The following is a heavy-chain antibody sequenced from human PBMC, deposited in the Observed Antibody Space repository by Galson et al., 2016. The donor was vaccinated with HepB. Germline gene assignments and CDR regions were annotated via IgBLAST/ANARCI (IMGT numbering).Heavy chain of an antibody. Sequence: SLRLSCAASGFNFNSYDMNWVRQAPGKGLEWVSYISRTSSYIYYADSVRGRFTISRDNAKNSLFLQLTSLRAADTAIYYCARDMAGYNWIDFWGLGTLVTCSS. V-gene: IGHV3-21*01. CDR2: ISRTSSYI. CDR3: ARDMAGYNWIDF. D-gene: IGHD5-24*01. CDR1: GFNFNSYD. J-gene: IGHJ4*02.